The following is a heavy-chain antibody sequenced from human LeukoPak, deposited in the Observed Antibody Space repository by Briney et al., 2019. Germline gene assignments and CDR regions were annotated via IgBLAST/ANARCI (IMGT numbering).Heavy chain of an antibody. V-gene: IGHV3-30-3*01. CDR3: ARGGAYTMIEGFDY. J-gene: IGHJ4*02. CDR1: GFTFSSYA. Sequence: GGSLRLSCAASGFTFSSYAMHWVRQAPGKGLEWVAVISYDGSNKYYADSVKGRFTISRDNSKNTLYLQMNSLRAEDTAVYYCARGGAYTMIEGFDYWGQGTLVTVSS. CDR2: ISYDGSNK. D-gene: IGHD3-22*01.